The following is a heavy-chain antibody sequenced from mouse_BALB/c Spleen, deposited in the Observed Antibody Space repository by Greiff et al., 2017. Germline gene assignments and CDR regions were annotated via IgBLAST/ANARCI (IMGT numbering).Heavy chain of an antibody. CDR3: ARRGEVRSMDY. CDR2: ISYSGST. Sequence: EVQLQESGPGLVKPSQSLSLTCTVTGYSITSDYAWNWIRQFPGNKLEWMGYISYSGSTSYNPSLKSRISITRDTSKNQFFLQLNSVTTEDTATYYCARRGEVRSMDYWGQGTSVTVSS. V-gene: IGHV3-2*02. D-gene: IGHD2-14*01. CDR1: GYSITSDYA. J-gene: IGHJ4*01.